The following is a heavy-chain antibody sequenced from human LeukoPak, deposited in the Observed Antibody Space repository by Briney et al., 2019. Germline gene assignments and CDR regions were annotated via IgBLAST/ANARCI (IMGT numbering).Heavy chain of an antibody. Sequence: GASVKVSCKASGYTFTASYMNWVRQAPGQGLGWMGWINPNSGATHYAQKFLGRVTMTRDTSISTDYMELSSLRSDDTAVYYCARAPGEYSGYDRPFDYWGQGTLVTVSS. CDR3: ARAPGEYSGYDRPFDY. D-gene: IGHD5-12*01. V-gene: IGHV1-2*02. J-gene: IGHJ4*02. CDR1: GYTFTASY. CDR2: INPNSGAT.